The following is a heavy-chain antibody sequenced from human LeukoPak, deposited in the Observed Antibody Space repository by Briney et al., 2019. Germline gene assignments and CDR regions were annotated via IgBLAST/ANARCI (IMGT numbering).Heavy chain of an antibody. Sequence: GGSLRLSCAASGVTFSSYAMSWVRQAPGKGLEWVAVISYDGSNKYYADSVKGRFTISRDNSKNTLYLQMNSLRAEDTAVYYCAKGKYFDWFLITFDYWGQGTLVTVSS. CDR3: AKGKYFDWFLITFDY. V-gene: IGHV3-30-3*01. CDR1: GVTFSSYA. D-gene: IGHD3-9*01. CDR2: ISYDGSNK. J-gene: IGHJ4*02.